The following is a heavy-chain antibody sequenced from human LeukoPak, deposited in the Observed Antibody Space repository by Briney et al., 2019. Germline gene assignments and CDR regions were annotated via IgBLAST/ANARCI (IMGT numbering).Heavy chain of an antibody. Sequence: PGGSLRLSCAASGFTFSNYAMSWVRQAPGKGLEWVSGISGSGGSTYYADSVGRFSISRDNSNNTLYLQMTSLRAEDTAVYYCAKEGRGMGAATIDYWGQGTPVTVSS. J-gene: IGHJ4*02. CDR3: AKEGRGMGAATIDY. CDR2: ISGSGGST. D-gene: IGHD1-26*01. CDR1: GFTFSNYA. V-gene: IGHV3-23*01.